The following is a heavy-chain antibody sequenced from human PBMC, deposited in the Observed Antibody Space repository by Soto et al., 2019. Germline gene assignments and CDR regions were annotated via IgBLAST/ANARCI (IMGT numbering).Heavy chain of an antibody. CDR1: GFTFSSYS. Sequence: EVQLVESGGGLVKPGGSLRLSCAASGFTFSSYSMNWVRQAPGKGLEWVSSISSSSSYIYYADSVKGRFTISRDNAKNSLYLQMNSLRAEDTAVYYCARSTASPYYYDSSGYYRGFDYWGQGTLVTVSS. CDR3: ARSTASPYYYDSSGYYRGFDY. J-gene: IGHJ4*02. V-gene: IGHV3-21*01. CDR2: ISSSSSYI. D-gene: IGHD3-22*01.